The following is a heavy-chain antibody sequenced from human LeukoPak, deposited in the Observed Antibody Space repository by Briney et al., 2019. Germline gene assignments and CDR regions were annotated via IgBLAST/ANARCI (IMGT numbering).Heavy chain of an antibody. CDR1: GFTSSSYG. J-gene: IGHJ4*02. D-gene: IGHD3-10*01. CDR2: ISYDGSNK. V-gene: IGHV3-30*18. CDR3: AKVEEGYITLMSPDY. Sequence: GGSMRLSCAASGFTSSSYGMHWVRQAPGNGLGWVAVISYDGSNKYYADSVKGRFTISRDNSKNTLYLQMNSLGAEDTAVYYGAKVEEGYITLMSPDYWGQGTLVTVSS.